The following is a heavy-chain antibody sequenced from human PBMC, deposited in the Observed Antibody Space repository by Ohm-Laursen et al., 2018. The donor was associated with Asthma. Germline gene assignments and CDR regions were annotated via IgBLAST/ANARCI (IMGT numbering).Heavy chain of an antibody. V-gene: IGHV1-69*01. CDR3: ARERNRNLNAFDI. CDR1: GGTFSSYA. Sequence: GSSVKVSCKASGGTFSSYAISWVRQAPGQGLEWMGGIIPIFGTANYAQKFQGRVTITADESTSTAYMELSSLRSEDTAVYYCARERNRNLNAFDIWGQGTMVTVSS. D-gene: IGHD1-14*01. J-gene: IGHJ3*02. CDR2: IIPIFGTA.